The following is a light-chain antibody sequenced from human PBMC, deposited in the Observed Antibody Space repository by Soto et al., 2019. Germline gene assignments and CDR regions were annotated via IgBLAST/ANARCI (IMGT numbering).Light chain of an antibody. CDR3: SSYAGSNKVV. CDR2: EVS. V-gene: IGLV2-8*01. Sequence: QSALTQPASVSGSPGQSITISCTGTSSDVGAYNYVSWYQQHPGKAPKLMIYEVSKRPSGVPDRFSGSKSGNTASLTVSGLQAEDEADYYCSSYAGSNKVVFGGGTKLTVL. J-gene: IGLJ2*01. CDR1: SSDVGAYNY.